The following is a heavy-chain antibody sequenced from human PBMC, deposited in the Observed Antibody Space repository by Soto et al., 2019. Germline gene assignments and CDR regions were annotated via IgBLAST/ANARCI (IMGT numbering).Heavy chain of an antibody. CDR1: GFTFDDYG. CDR2: INWNGGST. D-gene: IGHD3-10*01. J-gene: IGHJ5*02. Sequence: GGSLRLSCAASGFTFDDYGMSWVRQAPGKGLEWVSGINWNGGSTGYADSVKGRFTISRDNAKNSLYLQMNSLRAEDTALYYCAREEYGSGSFNWFDPWGQGALVTVSS. V-gene: IGHV3-20*04. CDR3: AREEYGSGSFNWFDP.